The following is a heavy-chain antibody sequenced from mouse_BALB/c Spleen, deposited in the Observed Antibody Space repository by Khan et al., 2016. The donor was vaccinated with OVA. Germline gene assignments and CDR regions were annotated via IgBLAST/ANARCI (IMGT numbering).Heavy chain of an antibody. D-gene: IGHD2-4*01. V-gene: IGHV3-2*02. Sequence: EVELVESGPGLVKPSQSLSLTCTVTGYSITSDYAWNWIRQFPGNKLEWMGFIRYSGSTSYNPSLKSQISITLDTSTNPFFLQLNSVTTEDTARYYGTRWDYDATNYWGKGTTLTVSS. CDR2: IRYSGST. J-gene: IGHJ2*01. CDR3: TRWDYDATNY. CDR1: GYSITSDYA.